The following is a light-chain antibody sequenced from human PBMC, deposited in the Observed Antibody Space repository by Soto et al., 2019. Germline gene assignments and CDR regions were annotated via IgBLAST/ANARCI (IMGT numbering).Light chain of an antibody. CDR3: QKYNSAPPGFT. J-gene: IGKJ3*01. V-gene: IGKV1-27*01. CDR2: AAS. Sequence: DIQMTQSPSSLSASVGDRVTITCRASQGISNYLAWYQQKPGKVPKLLIYAASTLQSGVPSRFSGGGSGTDFTLTISSLQPEDVATYYCQKYNSAPPGFTFGPGTKLDIK. CDR1: QGISNY.